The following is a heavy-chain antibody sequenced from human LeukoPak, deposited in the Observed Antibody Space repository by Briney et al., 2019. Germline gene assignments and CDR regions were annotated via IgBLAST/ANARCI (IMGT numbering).Heavy chain of an antibody. V-gene: IGHV1-18*01. CDR3: ARSVLWSNTFDY. D-gene: IGHD3-10*01. J-gene: IGHJ4*02. CDR1: GYTFTSYG. Sequence: ASVKVYCKASGYTFTSYGISWVRQAPGQGLEWMGWISAYNGNTNYAQKLQGRVTMTADTATSTAYMELRSLRSDDTAVYYCARSVLWSNTFDYWGQGTLVTVSS. CDR2: ISAYNGNT.